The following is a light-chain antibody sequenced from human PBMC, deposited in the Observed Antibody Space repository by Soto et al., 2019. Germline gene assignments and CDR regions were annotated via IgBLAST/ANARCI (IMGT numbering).Light chain of an antibody. CDR1: QSISSY. CDR2: AAS. V-gene: IGKV1-39*01. J-gene: IGKJ5*01. Sequence: DIQMTQSPSSLSASVGDRVTITCRASQSISSYLNWYQQKPGKAPKLLIFAASSLQSGVPSRFSGSGSGTDFTLTISSFQPEDFATYYCQQSYSTPITFGQGTRLEIK. CDR3: QQSYSTPIT.